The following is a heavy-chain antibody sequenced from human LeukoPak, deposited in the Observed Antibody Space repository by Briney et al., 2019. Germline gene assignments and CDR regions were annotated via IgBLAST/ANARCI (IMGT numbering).Heavy chain of an antibody. CDR1: GFSLSSDEVG. CDR2: IYWDDDR. V-gene: IGHV2-5*02. J-gene: IGHJ4*02. Sequence: SGPTLVKPRPTLTLTCSFSGFSLSSDEVGVAWIRQSPGKALEWLGIIYWDDDRRYSPSLKTRLTITKDTSKNHVVLTMTNMDPVDTATYFCAHRRSGYNLVFAHWGQGTLVTASS. D-gene: IGHD5-24*01. CDR3: AHRRSGYNLVFAH.